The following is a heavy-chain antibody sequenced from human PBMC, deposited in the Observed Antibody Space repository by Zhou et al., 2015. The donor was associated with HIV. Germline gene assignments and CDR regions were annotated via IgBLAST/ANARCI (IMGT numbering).Heavy chain of an antibody. D-gene: IGHD3-3*01. CDR1: GGPFSSYS. V-gene: IGHV1-69*01. J-gene: IGHJ6*02. CDR3: ARDRETRTTYGVVVMEGMDA. Sequence: QVRLLQSGAEVKKPDSSVRVSCKGSGGPFSSYSISWVRQAPGQGLEWMGRIIPLFNTPDYAQKFQGRVTITADESTNTVYMELTRLTADDTAVYYCARDRETRTTYGVVVMEGMDAWGQGTMVTVSS. CDR2: IIPLFNTP.